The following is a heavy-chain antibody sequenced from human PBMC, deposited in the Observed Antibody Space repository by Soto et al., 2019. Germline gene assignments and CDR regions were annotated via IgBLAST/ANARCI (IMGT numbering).Heavy chain of an antibody. Sequence: GGSLRLSRPASGFTFRSYAMSWVRQATGKGLEWVSAISGTGGSTYYADSVKGRFTISRDNSKNTLYLQMNSLRAEDTAVYYCAKDGGMVRGVRGMDVWGQGTTVTVSS. J-gene: IGHJ6*02. CDR2: ISGTGGST. D-gene: IGHD3-10*01. V-gene: IGHV3-23*01. CDR1: GFTFRSYA. CDR3: AKDGGMVRGVRGMDV.